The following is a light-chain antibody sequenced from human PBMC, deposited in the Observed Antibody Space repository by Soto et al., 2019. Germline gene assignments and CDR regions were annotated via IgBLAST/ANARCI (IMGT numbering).Light chain of an antibody. J-gene: IGLJ1*01. CDR3: AAWDDSLNGLYV. Sequence: QSVLTQPPSASGTPGQRVTISCSGRSSNIGSNTVNWYQQLPGTAPKLLIYSNNQPPSGVPDRFSGSKSGTSASLAISGLQSEDAADYYCAAWDDSLNGLYVFGTGTKLTVL. CDR2: SNN. CDR1: SSNIGSNT. V-gene: IGLV1-44*01.